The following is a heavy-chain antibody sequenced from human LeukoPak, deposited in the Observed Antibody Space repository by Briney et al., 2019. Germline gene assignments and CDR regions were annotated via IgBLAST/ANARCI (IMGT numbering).Heavy chain of an antibody. Sequence: ASVKVSCMASGGTFSSYAISWVRQAPGQRLEWMGGIIPIFGTAHYAQKFQGRVTITADESTSTAYMELSSLRSEDTAVYYCARELKGAFDIWGQGTMVTVSS. CDR3: ARELKGAFDI. V-gene: IGHV1-69*13. CDR2: IIPIFGTA. J-gene: IGHJ3*02. CDR1: GGTFSSYA.